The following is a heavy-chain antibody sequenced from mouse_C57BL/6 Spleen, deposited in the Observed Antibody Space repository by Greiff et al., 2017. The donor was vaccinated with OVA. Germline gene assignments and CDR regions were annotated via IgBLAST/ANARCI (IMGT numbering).Heavy chain of an antibody. J-gene: IGHJ4*01. D-gene: IGHD2-1*01. CDR3: ARRENGNYRYYYAMDY. V-gene: IGHV1-26*01. CDR1: GYTFTDYY. Sequence: EVQLQQSGPELVKPGASVKISCKASGYTFTDYYMNWVKQSHGKSLEWIGDINPNNGGTSYTQKFKGKAPLTVDTSSSTAYIELRSLTSEDAAVDYCARRENGNYRYYYAMDYWGQGTSVTVSS. CDR2: INPNNGGT.